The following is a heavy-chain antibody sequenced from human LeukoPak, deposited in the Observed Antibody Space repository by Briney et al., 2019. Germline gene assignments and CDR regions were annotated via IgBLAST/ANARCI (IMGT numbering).Heavy chain of an antibody. D-gene: IGHD4-17*01. CDR1: GFTFSSYG. J-gene: IGHJ4*02. CDR3: AKDTDYGDHTADY. CDR2: ISYDGTNK. V-gene: IGHV3-30*18. Sequence: PGRSLRLSCAASGFTFSSYGMHWVRQAPGKGLEWVAIISYDGTNKYYGDSVKGRFTISRDNSKNTLYLQINSLRVEDTAVYYCAKDTDYGDHTADYWGQGTLVTVSS.